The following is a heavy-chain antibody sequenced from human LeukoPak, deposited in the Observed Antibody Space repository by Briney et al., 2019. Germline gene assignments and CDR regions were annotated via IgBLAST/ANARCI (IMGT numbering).Heavy chain of an antibody. CDR3: ARYRYCSSTSCYYASNWYFDL. V-gene: IGHV4-59*01. J-gene: IGHJ2*01. D-gene: IGHD2-2*01. CDR2: MYYSGST. Sequence: WETLSLACTVSGGSISSYYWSWIRQPPGKGLEWIGSMYYSGSTYYNPSLKSRVTISVDTSKNQFSLKLSSVTAADTAVYYCARYRYCSSTSCYYASNWYFDLWGRGTLVTVSS. CDR1: GGSISSYY.